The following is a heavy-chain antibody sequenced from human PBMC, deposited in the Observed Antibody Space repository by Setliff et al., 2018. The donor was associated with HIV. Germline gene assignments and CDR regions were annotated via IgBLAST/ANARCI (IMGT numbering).Heavy chain of an antibody. CDR3: VRLFQWMSFGFDL. J-gene: IGHJ3*01. CDR2: INHSGNT. Sequence: PSETLSLTCVVSRASIRSDNWWAWVRQPPGKGLEWIGSINHSGNTYHSPSLKTRVTMSVDTSKKQFSLNLASVTAADTGVYYCVRLFQWMSFGFDLWGQGTMVTVSS. V-gene: IGHV4-38-2*01. D-gene: IGHD3-16*01. CDR1: RASIRSDNW.